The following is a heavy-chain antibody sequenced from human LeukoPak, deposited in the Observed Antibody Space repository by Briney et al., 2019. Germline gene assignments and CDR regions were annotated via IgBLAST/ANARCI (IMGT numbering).Heavy chain of an antibody. CDR2: IIPIFGTA. D-gene: IGHD6-13*01. Sequence: SVKVSCKASGGTFSSYAISWVRQAPGQGLEWMGGIIPIFGTANYAQKFQGRVTITADESTSTAYMELSSLRSGDTAVYYCAILGPGIAAADKLMIFDYWGQGTLVTVSS. CDR1: GGTFSSYA. CDR3: AILGPGIAAADKLMIFDY. J-gene: IGHJ4*02. V-gene: IGHV1-69*13.